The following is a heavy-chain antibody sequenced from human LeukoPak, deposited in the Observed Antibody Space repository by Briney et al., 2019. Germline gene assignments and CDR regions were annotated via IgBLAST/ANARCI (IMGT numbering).Heavy chain of an antibody. CDR3: ARGRIRYFDYYYGMDV. J-gene: IGHJ6*02. D-gene: IGHD3-9*01. CDR1: GGSISSSSYS. Sequence: SETLSLTCTVSGGSISSSSYSWGWIRQPPGKGLEWIGSIYYSGSTNYNPSLKSRVTISVDTSKNQFSLKLRSVTAADTAVYYCARGRIRYFDYYYGMDVWGQGTTVTVSS. V-gene: IGHV4-39*07. CDR2: IYYSGST.